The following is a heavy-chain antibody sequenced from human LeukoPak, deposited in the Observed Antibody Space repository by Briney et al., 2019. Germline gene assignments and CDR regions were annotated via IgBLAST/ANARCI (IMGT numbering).Heavy chain of an antibody. Sequence: GGSLRLSCAASGFTFSTYAMHWVRQAPGKGLEYVSAISSNGGSTYYANSVKGRFTISRDNSKNTLYLQMGSLRAEDMAVYYCARGSGWSSYYGMDVWGQGTTVTVSS. J-gene: IGHJ6*02. CDR3: ARGSGWSSYYGMDV. CDR2: ISSNGGST. V-gene: IGHV3-64*01. CDR1: GFTFSTYA. D-gene: IGHD6-19*01.